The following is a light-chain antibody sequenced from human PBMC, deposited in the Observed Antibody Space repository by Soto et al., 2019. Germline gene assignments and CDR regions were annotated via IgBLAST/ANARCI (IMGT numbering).Light chain of an antibody. CDR1: SSNIGSNT. CDR3: VEWDDSLNGLV. V-gene: IGLV1-44*01. J-gene: IGLJ2*01. CDR2: SNN. Sequence: QSVLTQPPSASGTPGQRITISCSGSSSNIGSNTINWYQQLPGTAPKLLIHSNNQRPSGVPDRTSGSKSGTSASLAISGLQSEDEADYYCVEWDDSLNGLVFGGGTKVTVL.